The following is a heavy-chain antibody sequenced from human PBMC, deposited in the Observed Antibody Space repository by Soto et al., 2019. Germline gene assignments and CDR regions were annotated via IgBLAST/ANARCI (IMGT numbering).Heavy chain of an antibody. Sequence: EVQLLASGGGLVQPGGSLRLSFAASGFTFSNYAMSWVRQAPWKGLEGVSTISTSGGSTYSADSVKGRFTISRDNSKNKLYLQMNSLRAEDTAVYYCAREGLGAETSGSYYFDYWGRGTLVTVS. J-gene: IGHJ4*02. CDR3: AREGLGAETSGSYYFDY. D-gene: IGHD3-16*01. CDR1: GFTFSNYA. CDR2: ISTSGGST. V-gene: IGHV3-23*01.